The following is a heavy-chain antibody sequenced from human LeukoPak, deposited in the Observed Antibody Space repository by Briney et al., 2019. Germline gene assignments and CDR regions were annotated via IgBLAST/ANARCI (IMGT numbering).Heavy chain of an antibody. CDR2: IQHDGSDQ. D-gene: IGHD3-10*01. CDR1: GFTFSSYW. Sequence: GFLRLSCAASGFTFSSYWMTWLRQAPGKGLEWVANIQHDGSDQYYEDSVKGRFTISRDNAKDSLFLQMNSLRAEDTAVYFCARSFLMSFGELLSGGFDVWGQGAMVTVSS. CDR3: ARSFLMSFGELLSGGFDV. V-gene: IGHV3-7*01. J-gene: IGHJ3*01.